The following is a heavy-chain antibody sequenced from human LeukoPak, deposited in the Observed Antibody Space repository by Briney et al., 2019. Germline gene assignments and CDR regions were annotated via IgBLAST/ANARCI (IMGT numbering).Heavy chain of an antibody. CDR3: GVVVPAAMGGHYGMDV. CDR1: GFTFSSYS. V-gene: IGHV3-49*04. CDR2: IRSKAYGGTT. D-gene: IGHD2-2*01. J-gene: IGHJ6*02. Sequence: GGSLRLSCAASGFTFSSYSMNWVRQAPGKGLEWVGFIRSKAYGGTTEYAASVKGRFTISRDDSKSIAYLQMNSLKTEDTAVYYCGVVVPAAMGGHYGMDVWGQGTTVTVSS.